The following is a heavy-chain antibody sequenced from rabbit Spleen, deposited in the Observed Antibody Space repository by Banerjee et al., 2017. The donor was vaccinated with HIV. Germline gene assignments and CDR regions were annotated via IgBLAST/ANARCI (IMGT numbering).Heavy chain of an antibody. Sequence: QEQLEESGGGLVKPEGSLTLTCKASGVSLNDKDVMCWVRQAPGKGLEWIACINIVTGKSVYASWAKGRFTISKTSSTTVTLQMTSLTAADTATYFCARDTSTSFSSFGMDLWGQGTLVTVS. CDR1: GVSLNDKDV. CDR3: ARDTSTSFSSFGMDL. J-gene: IGHJ6*01. V-gene: IGHV1S45*01. D-gene: IGHD1-1*01. CDR2: INIVTGKS.